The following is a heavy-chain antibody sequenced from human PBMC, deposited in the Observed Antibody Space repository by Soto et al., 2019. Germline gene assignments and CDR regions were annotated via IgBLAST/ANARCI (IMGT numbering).Heavy chain of an antibody. V-gene: IGHV3-30-3*01. J-gene: IGHJ6*02. CDR3: AREGVVPAAIYDYYYGMDV. D-gene: IGHD2-2*01. CDR2: ISYDGSNK. Sequence: QVQLVESGGGVVQPGRSLRLSCAASGFTFSSYAMHWVRQAPGKGLEWVAVISYDGSNKYYADSVKGRFTISRDNSKNTLYLQMNRLRAEDTAVYYCAREGVVPAAIYDYYYGMDVWGQGTTVTVSS. CDR1: GFTFSSYA.